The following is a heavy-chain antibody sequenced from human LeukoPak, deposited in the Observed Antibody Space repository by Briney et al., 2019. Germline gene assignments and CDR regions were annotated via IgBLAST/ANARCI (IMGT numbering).Heavy chain of an antibody. CDR2: IYYSGST. J-gene: IGHJ2*01. CDR1: GGSFSDYY. V-gene: IGHV4-59*08. Sequence: SETLSLTCAVYGGSFSDYYWSWIRQPPGKGLEWIGYIYYSGSTNYNPSLKSRVTISVDTSKNQFSLKLSSVTAADTAVYYCARHAADHYDSSGYYYNWYFDLWGRGALVTVSS. D-gene: IGHD3-22*01. CDR3: ARHAADHYDSSGYYYNWYFDL.